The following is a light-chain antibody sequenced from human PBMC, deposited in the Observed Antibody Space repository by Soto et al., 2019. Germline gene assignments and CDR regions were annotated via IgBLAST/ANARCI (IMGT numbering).Light chain of an antibody. CDR3: QSYDSSLSGVV. J-gene: IGLJ2*01. Sequence: QSVLTQPPSVSGAPGQRVAISCTGSSSNIGTTFDVHWYQQRPGNSPKLLIYANNNRPSGVPDRFAGSQSGTSASLAISGLQAGEEADYYCQSYDSSLSGVVFGGGTKLTVL. V-gene: IGLV1-40*01. CDR1: SSNIGTTFD. CDR2: ANN.